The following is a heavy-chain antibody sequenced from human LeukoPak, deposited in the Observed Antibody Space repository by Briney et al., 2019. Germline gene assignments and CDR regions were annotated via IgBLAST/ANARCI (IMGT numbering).Heavy chain of an antibody. CDR1: RFTFGDYA. V-gene: IGHV3-23*01. J-gene: IGHJ4*02. CDR2: ISSRSTYI. Sequence: GGSPRLSCTASRFTFGDYAMSWVRQAPGKGLEWVSSISSRSTYIYHADSVKGRFTISRDSSKNTLYLQMNSLRAGDAAVYYCAKAPVTTCSGAYCYPFDYWSQGTLVTVSS. D-gene: IGHD2-15*01. CDR3: AKAPVTTCSGAYCYPFDY.